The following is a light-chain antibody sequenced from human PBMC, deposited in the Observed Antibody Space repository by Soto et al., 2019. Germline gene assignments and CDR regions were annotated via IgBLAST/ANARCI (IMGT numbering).Light chain of an antibody. CDR2: GAS. CDR3: QKYHNRRRT. CDR1: QSVRGD. Sequence: EIVMTQSPATLSVSPGERATLSCRASQSVRGDLAWYQHKPGQAPRLLIYGASTRATGVPARFSGSGSGTQFTLIISSLQSEDFAIYYCQKYHNRRRTFGQGTKMEIK. J-gene: IGKJ2*01. V-gene: IGKV3-15*01.